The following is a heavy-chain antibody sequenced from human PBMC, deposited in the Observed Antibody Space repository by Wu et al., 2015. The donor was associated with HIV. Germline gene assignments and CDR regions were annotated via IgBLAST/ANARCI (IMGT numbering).Heavy chain of an antibody. Sequence: QVQLVQSGAEVKKPGSSVKVSCKASGGTFSSYAISWVRQAPGQGLEWMGGIIPIFGTANYAQKFQGRVTITTDESTSTAYMELSSLRSEDTAVYYCARDLQWLEPWGYYYYGMDVWGPRDHGHRLL. V-gene: IGHV1-69*05. CDR3: ARDLQWLEPWGYYYYGMDV. D-gene: IGHD6-19*01. J-gene: IGHJ6*01. CDR1: GGTFSSYA. CDR2: IIPIFGTA.